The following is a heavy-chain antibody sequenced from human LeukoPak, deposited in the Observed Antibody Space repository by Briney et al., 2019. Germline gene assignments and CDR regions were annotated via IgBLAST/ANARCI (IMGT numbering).Heavy chain of an antibody. CDR3: AKERYTVTPRFDY. Sequence: GRCLRPSCAPSGVTFSTYVIIWGRHAPGKGAEWGSSISSISTYTPYADAVHDRLTISTDNTKNTLYLQMHSVRAEDTAVYYCAKERYTVTPRFDYWGQGTLVTVSS. CDR2: ISSISTYT. D-gene: IGHD4-17*01. J-gene: IGHJ4*02. CDR1: GVTFSTYV. V-gene: IGHV3-21*01.